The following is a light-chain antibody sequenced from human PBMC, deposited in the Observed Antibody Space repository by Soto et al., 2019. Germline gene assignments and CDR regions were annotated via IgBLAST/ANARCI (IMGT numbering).Light chain of an antibody. CDR3: HHYGTSPT. CDR1: QNIGYSY. J-gene: IGKJ5*01. V-gene: IGKV3-20*01. CDR2: GVS. Sequence: EIVLTQSPGIMSLSPGESARLSWTASQNIGYSYLAWYQHKPGQAPRPLIYGVSSRATDIQDRFSGSGSGTEFPLTISRLEPADFAVYFCHHYGTSPTXGQGTRLEIK.